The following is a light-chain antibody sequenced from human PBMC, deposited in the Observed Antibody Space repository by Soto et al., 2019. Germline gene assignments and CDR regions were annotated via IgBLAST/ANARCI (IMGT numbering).Light chain of an antibody. Sequence: ENVLTQSPGTLSLSPGERATLSCRASQSVSSSYLAWYQQKPGQAPRLLIYGASTRATGTPARFSGSGSGTKFTLSISSLQSEDFAVYYCQQYNNWPITFGQGTRLENK. CDR2: GAS. CDR1: QSVSSSY. CDR3: QQYNNWPIT. J-gene: IGKJ5*01. V-gene: IGKV3D-15*01.